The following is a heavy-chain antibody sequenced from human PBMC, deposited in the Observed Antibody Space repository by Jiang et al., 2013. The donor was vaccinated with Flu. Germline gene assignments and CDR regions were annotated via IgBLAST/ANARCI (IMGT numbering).Heavy chain of an antibody. Sequence: SGAEVKKPGVSVKVSCKTSGYTFTAYFMHWVRQAPGQGLEWMGWINPNDGDPNYAQRFQGRVAMTRDTSTSTVYMELSGLTSDDTAVYYCARSAYTYVSFDSWGQGTLVTV. D-gene: IGHD5-18*01. V-gene: IGHV1-2*02. CDR2: INPNDGDP. CDR3: ARSAYTYVSFDS. J-gene: IGHJ4*01. CDR1: GYTFTAYF.